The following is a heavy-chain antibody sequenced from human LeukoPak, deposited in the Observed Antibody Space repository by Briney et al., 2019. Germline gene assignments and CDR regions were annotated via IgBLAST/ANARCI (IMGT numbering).Heavy chain of an antibody. CDR2: IYYSKNT. D-gene: IGHD5-18*01. CDR3: VSPRGFSYGYFDY. J-gene: IGHJ4*02. Sequence: KPSETLSLTCTVSGGSISSSSAYWGWIRQPPGKGLEWIGSIYYSKNTYYNPSLKSRVTISADTSKNQFSLTLGSVSAKDTAVYYCVSPRGFSYGYFDYWGQGTLVTVSS. V-gene: IGHV4-39*01. CDR1: GGSISSSSAY.